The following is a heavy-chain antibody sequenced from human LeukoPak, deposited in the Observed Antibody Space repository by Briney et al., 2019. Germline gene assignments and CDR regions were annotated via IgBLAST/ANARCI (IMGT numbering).Heavy chain of an antibody. J-gene: IGHJ3*02. Sequence: ASVKVSCKASGYTFTSYGISWVRQAPGQGLEWMGWISAYNGNTNYAQKLQGRVTMTTDTSTSTAYIELRSLRSDDTAVYYCARIYGDYARGAFDIWGQGTMVTVSS. V-gene: IGHV1-18*01. D-gene: IGHD4-17*01. CDR1: GYTFTSYG. CDR3: ARIYGDYARGAFDI. CDR2: ISAYNGNT.